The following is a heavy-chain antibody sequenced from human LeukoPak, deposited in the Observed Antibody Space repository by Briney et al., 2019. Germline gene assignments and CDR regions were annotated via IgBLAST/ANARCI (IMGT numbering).Heavy chain of an antibody. CDR1: GGSFSGYY. D-gene: IGHD6-13*01. V-gene: IGHV4-34*01. CDR2: INHSGST. Sequence: SETLSLTCAVYGGSFSGYYWSWIRQPPGKGLEWIGEINHSGSTNYNPSLESRVTISVDTSKNQFSLKLSSVTAADTAVYYCARGKGSWLDYYYGMDVWGQGTTVTVSS. CDR3: ARGKGSWLDYYYGMDV. J-gene: IGHJ6*02.